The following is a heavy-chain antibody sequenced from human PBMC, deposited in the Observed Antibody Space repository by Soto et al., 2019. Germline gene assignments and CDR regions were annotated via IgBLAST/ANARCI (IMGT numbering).Heavy chain of an antibody. CDR2: INYSGST. V-gene: IGHV4-59*08. CDR1: GDSISSYY. J-gene: IGHJ4*02. Sequence: SETVSLTCTVSGDSISSYYWSWIRQPPGKGLEWIGYINYSGSTNYNPSLKSRVTISVDTSKNQFSLKLSSVTAADTAVYYCARHGRVPGLDYWGQGTLVTVSS. D-gene: IGHD2-2*01. CDR3: ARHGRVPGLDY.